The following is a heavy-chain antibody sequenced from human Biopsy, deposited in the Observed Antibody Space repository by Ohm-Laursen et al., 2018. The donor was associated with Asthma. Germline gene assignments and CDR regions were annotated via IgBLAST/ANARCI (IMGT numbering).Heavy chain of an antibody. CDR3: VRDGTDDAFDI. V-gene: IGHV3-30*03. Sequence: SLRLSCAASGFTFSSFGMHWVRQAPGKGLEWVACISYDGSNKYYADSVKGRSTISRDNSKNTLDLQMYSLREEDTAVYYCVRDGTDDAFDIWGQGTVVSVSS. CDR1: GFTFSSFG. CDR2: ISYDGSNK. D-gene: IGHD1-1*01. J-gene: IGHJ3*02.